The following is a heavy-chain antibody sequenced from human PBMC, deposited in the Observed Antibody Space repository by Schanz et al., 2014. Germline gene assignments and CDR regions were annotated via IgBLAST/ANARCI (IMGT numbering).Heavy chain of an antibody. Sequence: EVQLLESGGGLVQPGGSLRLSCAASGFTFSSYAMSWVRQAPGKGLEWVSAISGSGETTYYADSVKGRFTISRDNSKNALYLQMNSLRAEDMAVYYCARRITGTHHNPYYHGMDVWGQGTTVTVSS. CDR3: ARRITGTHHNPYYHGMDV. CDR1: GFTFSSYA. J-gene: IGHJ6*02. CDR2: ISGSGETT. D-gene: IGHD1-20*01. V-gene: IGHV3-23*01.